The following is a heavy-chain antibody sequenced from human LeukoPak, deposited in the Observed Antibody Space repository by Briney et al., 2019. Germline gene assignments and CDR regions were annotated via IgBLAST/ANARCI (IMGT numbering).Heavy chain of an antibody. J-gene: IGHJ4*02. V-gene: IGHV4-34*01. CDR2: INHSGST. Sequence: PSETLSLTCAVYGGSFSGYYWSWTRQPPGKGLEWIGEINHSGSTNYNPSLKSRVTISVDTSKNQFSLKLSSVTAADTAVYYCAVYSSSWYGRFDYWGQGTLVTVSS. D-gene: IGHD6-13*01. CDR1: GGSFSGYY. CDR3: AVYSSSWYGRFDY.